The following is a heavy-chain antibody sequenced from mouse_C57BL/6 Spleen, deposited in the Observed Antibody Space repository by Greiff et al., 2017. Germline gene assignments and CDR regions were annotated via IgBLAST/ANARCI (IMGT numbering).Heavy chain of an antibody. CDR3: ARSDYGSSYYFDY. D-gene: IGHD1-1*01. Sequence: EVQLQQSGAELVKPGASVKLSCTASGFNIKDYYMHWVKQRTEQGLEWIGRIDPEDGDTKYAPKFQGKATITADTSSNTAYLPLSSLTSEDTAVYYCARSDYGSSYYFDYWGQGTTLTVSS. CDR2: IDPEDGDT. CDR1: GFNIKDYY. J-gene: IGHJ2*01. V-gene: IGHV14-2*01.